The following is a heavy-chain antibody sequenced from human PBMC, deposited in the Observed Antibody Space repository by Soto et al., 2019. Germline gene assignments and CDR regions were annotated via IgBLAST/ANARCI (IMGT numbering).Heavy chain of an antibody. D-gene: IGHD3-3*01. Sequence: GGSLRLSCAASGCTFSSYAMSWVRQAPGKGLEWVSAISGSGGSTYYADSVKGRFTISRDNSKNTLYLQMNSLRAEDTAVYYCASVEYDFWSGYPGYYYMDVWGKGTTVTVSS. J-gene: IGHJ6*03. CDR2: ISGSGGST. CDR1: GCTFSSYA. V-gene: IGHV3-23*01. CDR3: ASVEYDFWSGYPGYYYMDV.